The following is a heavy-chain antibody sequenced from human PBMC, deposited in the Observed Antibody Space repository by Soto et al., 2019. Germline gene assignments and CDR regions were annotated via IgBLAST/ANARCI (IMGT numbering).Heavy chain of an antibody. D-gene: IGHD2-15*01. V-gene: IGHV3-23*01. CDR2: ISGSGSFT. J-gene: IGHJ6*02. CDR1: GFTSSSHG. Sequence: GGSLRLSCVASGFTSSSHGMSWVRQAPGKGLQWVSRISGSGSFTYYADSVKGRFTISRDNSKNTLYLQMNSLRAEDTAVYYCAYCRGGSCYSAYYYGLDVWGQGTTVTVSS. CDR3: AYCRGGSCYSAYYYGLDV.